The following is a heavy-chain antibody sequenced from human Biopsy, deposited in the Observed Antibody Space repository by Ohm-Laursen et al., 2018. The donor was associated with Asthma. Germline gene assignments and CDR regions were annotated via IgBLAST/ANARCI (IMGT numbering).Heavy chain of an antibody. D-gene: IGHD2-21*02. CDR3: ARGVDRVTGLLDHFDS. CDR2: VYYSGST. Sequence: SETLSLTCIVSGGSINSFYWSWIRQPPGKGLESIGHVYYSGSTNYNPSLKSRVTISIDASKNQFSLKLTSVTAADTAVYYCARGVDRVTGLLDHFDSWGQGTLVTVSS. J-gene: IGHJ4*02. CDR1: GGSINSFY. V-gene: IGHV4-59*01.